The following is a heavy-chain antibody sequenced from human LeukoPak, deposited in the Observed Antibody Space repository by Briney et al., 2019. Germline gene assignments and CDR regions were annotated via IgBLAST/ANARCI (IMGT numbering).Heavy chain of an antibody. CDR1: GYIFTTYW. CDR2: IYPDDSDT. V-gene: IGHV5-51*01. CDR3: ARPTLDDHYYMDV. J-gene: IGHJ6*03. D-gene: IGHD2-2*03. Sequence: GESLKISCQASGYIFTTYWIGWVRQMPGQGLEWMGIIYPDDSDTRYSPSFQGQVAISVDKSINTAYLHWNSLKASDTAMHYCARPTLDDHYYMDVWGKGTTVTVSS.